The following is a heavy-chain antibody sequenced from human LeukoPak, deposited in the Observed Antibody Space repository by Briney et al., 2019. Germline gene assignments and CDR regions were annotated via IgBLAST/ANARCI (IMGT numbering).Heavy chain of an antibody. CDR2: IHTSGDT. Sequence: GGSLRLSCAASGLTGSHNYVSWVRQAPGKGLEWVSAIHTSGDTCYADSVKGRFTISRDTSKNTLYLQINSLRVEDTAVYYCIVFGDSNHWGQGALVTVSS. J-gene: IGHJ5*02. D-gene: IGHD4-17*01. CDR1: GLTGSHNY. V-gene: IGHV3-53*01. CDR3: IVFGDSNH.